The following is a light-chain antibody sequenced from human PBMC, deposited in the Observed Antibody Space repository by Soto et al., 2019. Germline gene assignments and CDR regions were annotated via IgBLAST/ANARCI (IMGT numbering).Light chain of an antibody. CDR1: QNINDW. V-gene: IGKV1-5*03. CDR2: KAS. J-gene: IGKJ1*01. Sequence: DIQVTQSPSTLSASVGDRVTINCRASQNINDWLAWYQQKSGKAPKVLIYKASSLESGVPSRFSGSGSGTEFTLTISSLQTEDFATYYCQQYGANSPWTFGQGTKVEGK. CDR3: QQYGANSPWT.